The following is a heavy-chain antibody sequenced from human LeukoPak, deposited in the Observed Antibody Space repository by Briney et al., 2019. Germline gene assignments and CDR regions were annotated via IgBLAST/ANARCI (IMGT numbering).Heavy chain of an antibody. V-gene: IGHV3-21*01. CDR3: ARGRLTYYYDSSGYPLDY. D-gene: IGHD3-22*01. CDR2: ISSSSSYI. J-gene: IGHJ4*02. CDR1: GFTFSSYS. Sequence: GGSLRLSCAAPGFTFSSYSMNWVRQAPGKGLEWVSSISSSSSYIYYADSVKGRFTISRDNAKNSLYLQMNSLRAEDTAVYYCARGRLTYYYDSSGYPLDYWGQGTLVTVSS.